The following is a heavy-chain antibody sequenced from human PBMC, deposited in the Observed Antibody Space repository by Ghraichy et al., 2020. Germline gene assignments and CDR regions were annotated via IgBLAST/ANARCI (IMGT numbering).Heavy chain of an antibody. D-gene: IGHD2-2*01. Sequence: SGPTLVKPTQTLTLTCTFSGFSLSTSGVGVGWIRQPPGKALEWLALIYWDDDKRYSPSLKSRLTITKDTSKNQVVLTMTNMDPVDTATYYCAHSKIGYCSSTSCPLYYFDYWGQGTLVTVSS. CDR1: GFSLSTSGVG. V-gene: IGHV2-5*02. CDR3: AHSKIGYCSSTSCPLYYFDY. J-gene: IGHJ4*02. CDR2: IYWDDDK.